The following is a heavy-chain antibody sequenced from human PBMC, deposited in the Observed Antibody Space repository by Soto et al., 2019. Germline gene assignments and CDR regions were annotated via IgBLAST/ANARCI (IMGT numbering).Heavy chain of an antibody. J-gene: IGHJ4*02. V-gene: IGHV1-69*13. CDR3: AADYYDSSGYGY. D-gene: IGHD3-22*01. CDR2: IIPIFVTA. Sequence: GASLHVYCRASGGTFSSYAISWVRQAPGQGLEWMGGIIPIFVTANYAQKFQGRVTITADESTSTAYMELSSLRSEDTAVYYCAADYYDSSGYGYWGQGTLVTVSS. CDR1: GGTFSSYA.